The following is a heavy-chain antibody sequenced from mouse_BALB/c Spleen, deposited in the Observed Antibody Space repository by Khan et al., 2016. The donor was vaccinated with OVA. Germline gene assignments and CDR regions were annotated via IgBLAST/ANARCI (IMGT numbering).Heavy chain of an antibody. Sequence: QIQLVQSGPELKTPGETVQISCKASGFTFTNYGMNWVRQAPGKGLKWMGWINTYTGEPTFTDDFKGRFAFSLETSASTAYLQINSLKNEDTATYFCERVGYNGTMDFWGQGTSVTVSS. V-gene: IGHV9-3-1*01. D-gene: IGHD2-14*01. CDR3: ERVGYNGTMDF. CDR1: GFTFTNYG. J-gene: IGHJ4*01. CDR2: INTYTGEP.